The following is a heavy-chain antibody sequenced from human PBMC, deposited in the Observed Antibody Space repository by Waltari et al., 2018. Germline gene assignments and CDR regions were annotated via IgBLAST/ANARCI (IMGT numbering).Heavy chain of an antibody. V-gene: IGHV3-23*01. CDR3: AKHRSVSGTYFDY. Sequence: EVQLLESGGGLVQPGGSLRLSCAASGVAVSSYALSWVRRATGKGLEWVSVVSGSGGSTAYAVSVKGRFTISRDNSGNTLHLQINSLRADDTAIYYCAKHRSVSGTYFDYWGQGALVTVSS. CDR1: GVAVSSYA. J-gene: IGHJ4*02. CDR2: VSGSGGST. D-gene: IGHD1-26*01.